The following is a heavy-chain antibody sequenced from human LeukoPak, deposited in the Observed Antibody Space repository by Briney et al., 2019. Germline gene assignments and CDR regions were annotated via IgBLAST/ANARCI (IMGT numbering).Heavy chain of an antibody. CDR1: GFIFSSYS. J-gene: IGHJ4*02. V-gene: IGHV3-21*01. CDR2: ISSSESYI. D-gene: IGHD3-16*01. CDR3: ATMRGGYEGYFDY. Sequence: GGSLRLSCAASGFIFSSYSMNWVRQAPGKGLEWVSSISSSESYIYYADSVKARFTISRDNAKNSLYLQMSSLRAEDTAVYYCATMRGGYEGYFDYWGQGTLVTISS.